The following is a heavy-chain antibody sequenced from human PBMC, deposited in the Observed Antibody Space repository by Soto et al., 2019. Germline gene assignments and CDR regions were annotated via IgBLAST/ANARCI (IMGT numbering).Heavy chain of an antibody. Sequence: PGGSLRLSCAAPGFTFSSYSMDWVRQAPGKGLEWVSYISTGSSTIYYADSVKGRFTISRDNAKNSLYLQMHSLRAEDTAVYYCARAIAAAGGEYYYYYYYMDVWGKGTTVTAP. CDR2: ISTGSSTI. CDR1: GFTFSSYS. D-gene: IGHD6-13*01. V-gene: IGHV3-48*01. J-gene: IGHJ6*03. CDR3: ARAIAAAGGEYYYYYYYMDV.